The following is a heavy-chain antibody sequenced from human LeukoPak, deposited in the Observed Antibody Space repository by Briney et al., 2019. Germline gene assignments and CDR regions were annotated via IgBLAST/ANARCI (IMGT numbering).Heavy chain of an antibody. Sequence: GESLRLSCAASGFTFTSYAMSWVRQPPGKGLEWVSTVSRSGVSTYYADSVKGRFTLSRDNSKSTLDLQMSSLRAEDTAIYYCAKYHSCSFTSCDRDFDYWGQGILVTVSS. J-gene: IGHJ4*02. CDR1: GFTFTSYA. CDR2: VSRSGVST. CDR3: AKYHSCSFTSCDRDFDY. D-gene: IGHD2-2*01. V-gene: IGHV3-23*01.